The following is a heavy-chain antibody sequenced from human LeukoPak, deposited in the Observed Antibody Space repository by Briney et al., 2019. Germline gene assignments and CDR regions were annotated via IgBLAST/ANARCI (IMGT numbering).Heavy chain of an antibody. D-gene: IGHD6-13*01. CDR1: GFIFNIYE. Sequence: GGSLRLSCVASGFIFNIYEMNWVRQAPGKGLEWISYMSNVGGTTHYADSVKGRFTVSRDNAKNSLYLQMDSLRVEDTAVHYCARVEGEQQLDYWGQGTLVTVSS. V-gene: IGHV3-48*03. CDR3: ARVEGEQQLDY. J-gene: IGHJ4*02. CDR2: MSNVGGTT.